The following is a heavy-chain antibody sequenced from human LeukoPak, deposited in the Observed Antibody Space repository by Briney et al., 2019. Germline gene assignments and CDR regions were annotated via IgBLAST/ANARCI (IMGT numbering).Heavy chain of an antibody. J-gene: IGHJ6*02. V-gene: IGHV1-46*01. CDR1: GYTFTSNY. Sequence: ASVKVSCKASGYTFTSNYIHWVRQAPGQGLEWMGMIYPRDGSTSYAQKFQGRVTVTRDTSTSTVYMELSSLRSEDTAVYYCARDLIPAVAIVVVPAANYYYYGMDVWGQGTTVTVSS. CDR3: ARDLIPAVAIVVVPAANYYYYGMDV. CDR2: IYPRDGST. D-gene: IGHD2-2*03.